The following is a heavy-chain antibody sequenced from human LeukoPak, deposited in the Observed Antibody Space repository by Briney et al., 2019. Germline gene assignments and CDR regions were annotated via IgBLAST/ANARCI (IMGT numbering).Heavy chain of an antibody. D-gene: IGHD3-9*01. J-gene: IGHJ4*02. V-gene: IGHV3-23*01. CDR2: ISGSGGST. Sequence: GGSLRLSCAASGFTFSSYAMSWVRQAPGKGLEWVSAISGSGGSTYYADSVKGRFTISRDSSKNTLYLQMNSLRAEDTAVYYCAKSKYYDILTGYLDYFDYWGQGTLVTVSS. CDR3: AKSKYYDILTGYLDYFDY. CDR1: GFTFSSYA.